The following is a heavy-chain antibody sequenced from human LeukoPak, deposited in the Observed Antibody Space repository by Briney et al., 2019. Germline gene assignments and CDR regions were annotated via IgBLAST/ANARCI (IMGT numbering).Heavy chain of an antibody. CDR1: GGSISSSTYY. CDR2: IYYSGST. D-gene: IGHD3-22*01. CDR3: ARLYDSSGRKVDY. V-gene: IGHV4-39*01. Sequence: SETLSLTCTVSGGSISSSTYYWGWIRQPPGKGLEWIGNIYYSGSTYSNPSLKSRVTISVDTSKNQFSLKLSSVTAADTAVNYCARLYDSSGRKVDYWGQGILVTVSS. J-gene: IGHJ4*02.